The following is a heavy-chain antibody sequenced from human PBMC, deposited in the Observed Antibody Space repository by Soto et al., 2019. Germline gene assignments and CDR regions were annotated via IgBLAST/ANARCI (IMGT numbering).Heavy chain of an antibody. Sequence: GESLKISCEGSGFSFSKYKIGWVRQMPGKGLEWMGIINPGDSDTRYSPSFQGQVTISADKSISTAYLQWGTLKASDTATYYCATSCGYSCYGGYGMDLWGQGTTVTVSS. V-gene: IGHV5-51*01. CDR1: GFSFSKYK. D-gene: IGHD2-15*01. CDR3: ATSCGYSCYGGYGMDL. J-gene: IGHJ6*02. CDR2: INPGDSDT.